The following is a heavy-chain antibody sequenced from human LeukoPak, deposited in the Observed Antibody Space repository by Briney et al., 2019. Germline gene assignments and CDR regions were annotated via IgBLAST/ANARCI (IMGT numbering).Heavy chain of an antibody. D-gene: IGHD3-22*01. J-gene: IGHJ4*02. CDR1: GYTFTGYY. V-gene: IGHV1-2*02. CDR2: INPNSGGT. Sequence: ASVKVSCKASGYTFTGYYMHWVRQAPGQGLEWMGWINPNSGGTNYAQKFQGRVTMTRDTSISTAYMELRRLRSDDTAVYYCAREAQGDYYDSSGYSDYWGQGTLVTVSS. CDR3: AREAQGDYYDSSGYSDY.